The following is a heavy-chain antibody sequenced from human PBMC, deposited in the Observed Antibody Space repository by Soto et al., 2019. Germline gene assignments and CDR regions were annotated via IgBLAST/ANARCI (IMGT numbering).Heavy chain of an antibody. CDR2: IIPIFGTA. J-gene: IGHJ6*02. Sequence: QVQLVQSGAEVKKPGSSVKVSCKASGGTFSSYAISWVRQAPGQGLEWMGGIIPIFGTANYAQKFQGRVTITADESTGTAYMGLSSLRSEDTAVDYCARYGVRCSGGSCYPLFDYYYGMDVWGQGTTVTVSS. V-gene: IGHV1-69*01. D-gene: IGHD2-15*01. CDR1: GGTFSSYA. CDR3: ARYGVRCSGGSCYPLFDYYYGMDV.